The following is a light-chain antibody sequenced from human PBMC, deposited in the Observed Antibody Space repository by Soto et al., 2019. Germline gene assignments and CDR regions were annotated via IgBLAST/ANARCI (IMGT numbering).Light chain of an antibody. V-gene: IGKV1-39*01. J-gene: IGKJ2*01. CDR2: AAS. CDR3: QQSYSMPYA. Sequence: IQMTQSPSSLSASVGDRVTITCRASQSISSYLNWYQLKPGKAPKLLIYAASTLQTGVPSRFTGSGSGTDFTLTIISLQPEDYATYFCQQSYSMPYAFGPGTKVDIK. CDR1: QSISSY.